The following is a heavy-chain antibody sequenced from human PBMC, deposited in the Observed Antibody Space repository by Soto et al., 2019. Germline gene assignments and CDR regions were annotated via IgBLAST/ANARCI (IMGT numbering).Heavy chain of an antibody. Sequence: QVQLVESGGGVVQPGRSLRLSCAASGFTFSSYGMHWVRQAPGKGLEWVAVISYDGSNKYYADSVKGRFTISRDNSKNTLYLQMNSLRAEDTAVYYCAKDSPIWTIAAEIDYWGQGPLVTVSS. J-gene: IGHJ4*02. V-gene: IGHV3-30*18. D-gene: IGHD6-13*01. CDR1: GFTFSSYG. CDR3: AKDSPIWTIAAEIDY. CDR2: ISYDGSNK.